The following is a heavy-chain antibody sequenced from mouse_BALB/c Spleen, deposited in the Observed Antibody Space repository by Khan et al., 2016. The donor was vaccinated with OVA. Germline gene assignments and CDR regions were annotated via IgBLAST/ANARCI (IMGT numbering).Heavy chain of an antibody. CDR3: ARDYWFTY. CDR1: GFTFSNYA. CDR2: ISSGGNT. Sequence: EVELVESGGGLVQPGGSLKLSCEGSGFTFSNYAMSWVRQTPERRLEWVASISSGGNTYYSVSVKGRFTISRDNARNFLYLQMSSLMSGDTAMYYCARDYWFTYWGQGTLVTVSA. V-gene: IGHV5-6-5*01. J-gene: IGHJ3*01.